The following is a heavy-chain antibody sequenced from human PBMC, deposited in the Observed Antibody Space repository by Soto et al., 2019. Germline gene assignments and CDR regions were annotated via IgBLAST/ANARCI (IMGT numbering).Heavy chain of an antibody. Sequence: GESLTLSCAVSGFTFSNAWMSWVRQAPGKGLEWVGRIKSKTDGGTTDYAAPVKVRFTISRDDSKNTLYLQINSLTTEDTAVYYCTTDPAIAVADDYWGQGTLVTVSS. D-gene: IGHD6-19*01. CDR3: TTDPAIAVADDY. CDR1: GFTFSNAW. V-gene: IGHV3-15*01. CDR2: IKSKTDGGTT. J-gene: IGHJ4*03.